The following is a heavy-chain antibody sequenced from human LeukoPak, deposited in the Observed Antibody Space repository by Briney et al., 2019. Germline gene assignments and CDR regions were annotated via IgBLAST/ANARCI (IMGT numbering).Heavy chain of an antibody. Sequence: SETLSLTCTVSGGSISSSSYYWGWIRQPPGKGLEWIGSIYYSGSTYYNPSLKSRVTISVDTSKNQFSLKLSSVTAADTSVYYCARRISGSGNFDPWGQGTLVTVSS. CDR2: IYYSGST. CDR1: GGSISSSSYY. D-gene: IGHD3-10*01. CDR3: ARRISGSGNFDP. J-gene: IGHJ5*02. V-gene: IGHV4-39*01.